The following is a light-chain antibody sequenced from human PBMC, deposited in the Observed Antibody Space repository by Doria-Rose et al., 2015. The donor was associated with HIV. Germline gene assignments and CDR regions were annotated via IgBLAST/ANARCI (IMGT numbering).Light chain of an antibody. V-gene: IGKV1-16*02. Sequence: MTQSPSSLSASVGDRVTITCRASQDINTYLAWFQQKQGKAPKSLIYAASSLQSGVPSKFRGSGSETDFTLTITSLQPEDFATYDCQQYKSYTITGGQGTRLEIK. CDR1: QDINTY. J-gene: IGKJ5*01. CDR3: QQYKSYTIT. CDR2: AAS.